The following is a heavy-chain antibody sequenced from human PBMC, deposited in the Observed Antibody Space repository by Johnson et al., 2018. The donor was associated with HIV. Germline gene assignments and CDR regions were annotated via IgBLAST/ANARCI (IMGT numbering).Heavy chain of an antibody. CDR3: ASRSSSWTSDPDDAFDI. V-gene: IGHV3-30*03. Sequence: QVQLVESGGGLVQPGGSLRLSCAASGFTFSIYWMTWVRQAPGKGLEWVALISYDGSNTYYADSVRGRFTLSIDNSKNTVYLQMNSLRAGDTAVYYCASRSSSWTSDPDDAFDIWGQGTMVTVSS. CDR1: GFTFSIYW. J-gene: IGHJ3*02. D-gene: IGHD6-13*01. CDR2: ISYDGSNT.